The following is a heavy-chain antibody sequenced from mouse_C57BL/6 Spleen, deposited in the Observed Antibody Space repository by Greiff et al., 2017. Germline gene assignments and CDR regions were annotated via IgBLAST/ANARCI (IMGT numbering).Heavy chain of an antibody. Sequence: QVQLQQSGAELVKPGASLKLSCKASGYTFTSYWMQWVRQSPGQGLEWIGEIDPTDSYTNYNQKFKGKATFTVDTSSRTAYMHLSSLTSEDTAVYYCARHKASDGEFAYWGPGTLVTVSA. V-gene: IGHV1-50*01. J-gene: IGHJ3*01. CDR2: IDPTDSYT. CDR3: ARHKASDGEFAY. D-gene: IGHD6-1*01. CDR1: GYTFTSYW.